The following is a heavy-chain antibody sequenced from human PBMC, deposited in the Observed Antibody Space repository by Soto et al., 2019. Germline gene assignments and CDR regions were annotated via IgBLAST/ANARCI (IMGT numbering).Heavy chain of an antibody. V-gene: IGHV4-59*01. CDR1: GGSISDFY. J-gene: IGHJ3*01. CDR2: MYYSGST. D-gene: IGHD2-21*02. Sequence: QVQLQESGPGLVKPSETLSLTCTVSGGSISDFYWSWIRQPPGKALEWIGYGYMYYSGSTYYNPSIEDRATISVAPSSTQFSLRLSFVTAADTAVYFCARGSLSTVTANAFDAWGPGAPVTVSS. CDR3: ARGSLSTVTANAFDA.